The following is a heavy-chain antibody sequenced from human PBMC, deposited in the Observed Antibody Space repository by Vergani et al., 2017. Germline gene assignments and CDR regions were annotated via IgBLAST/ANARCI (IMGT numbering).Heavy chain of an antibody. D-gene: IGHD6-13*01. CDR2: MNPNSGNT. CDR3: ARSGGIAGGRWFDP. V-gene: IGHV1-8*02. Sequence: QVQLLQSGAAVRKPGSSVTVSCKASGDTYSNYDINWVRQATGQGLEWMGWMNPNSGNTGYAQKFQGRVTMTRNTSISTAYMELSSLRSEDTAVYYCARSGGIAGGRWFDPWGQGTLVTVSS. CDR1: GDTYSNYD. J-gene: IGHJ5*02.